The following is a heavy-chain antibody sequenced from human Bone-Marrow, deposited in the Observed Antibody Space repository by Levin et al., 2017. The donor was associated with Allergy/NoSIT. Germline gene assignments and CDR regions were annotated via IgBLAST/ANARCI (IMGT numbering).Heavy chain of an antibody. J-gene: IGHJ4*02. CDR1: GFTVSNNY. Sequence: GGFLRLSCAASGFTVSNNYMSWVRQPPGKGLEWVSLIYSVGTTHYADSVRGRFTISRDHSENTLYLQMNNLRAEDTAVYYCARNPGSTNWSWGQGTLVTVSS. CDR2: IYSVGTT. D-gene: IGHD6-13*01. CDR3: ARNPGSTNWS. V-gene: IGHV3-53*01.